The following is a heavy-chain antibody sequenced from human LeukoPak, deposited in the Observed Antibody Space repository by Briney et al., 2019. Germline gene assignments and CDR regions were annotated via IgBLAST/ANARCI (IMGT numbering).Heavy chain of an antibody. J-gene: IGHJ4*02. CDR1: GFTFSSYE. V-gene: IGHV3-48*03. CDR3: ARDGDYGGYFDY. CDR2: ISSSGSTI. Sequence: GGSLRLSCAASGFTFSSYEMNWVRQASGKGLEWVSYISSSGSTIHNANSVKGRFTISRDNAKNSLYLQMNSLRAEDTAVYYCARDGDYGGYFDYWGQGTLVTISS. D-gene: IGHD4-23*01.